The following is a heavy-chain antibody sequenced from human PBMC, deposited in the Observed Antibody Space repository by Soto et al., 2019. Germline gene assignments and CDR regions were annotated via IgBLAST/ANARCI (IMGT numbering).Heavy chain of an antibody. D-gene: IGHD6-19*01. CDR3: ARGAYSSGWPYYYYYYVDV. V-gene: IGHV1-8*01. CDR1: GYTFTSYD. Sequence: ASVKVSCKASGYTFTSYDINWVRQATGQGLEWMGWMNPNSGNTGYAQKFQGRVTMTRNTSISTAYMELSSLRSEDTAVYYCARGAYSSGWPYYYYYYVDVWGKGTTVTVSS. J-gene: IGHJ6*03. CDR2: MNPNSGNT.